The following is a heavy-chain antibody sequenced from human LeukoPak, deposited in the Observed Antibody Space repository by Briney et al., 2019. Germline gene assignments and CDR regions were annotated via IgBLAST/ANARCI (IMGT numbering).Heavy chain of an antibody. Sequence: APVKVSCKASGYTFTTYHMHWVRQAPGQGLEWMGIINPSGGITSYAQKFQGRVTMTRDTSTSTVNIELSSLSSECSALYYFARAYYYDSSGPIHYFDYWGQGTLVTVSS. J-gene: IGHJ4*02. CDR2: INPSGGIT. CDR1: GYTFTTYH. V-gene: IGHV1-46*01. D-gene: IGHD3-22*01. CDR3: ARAYYYDSSGPIHYFDY.